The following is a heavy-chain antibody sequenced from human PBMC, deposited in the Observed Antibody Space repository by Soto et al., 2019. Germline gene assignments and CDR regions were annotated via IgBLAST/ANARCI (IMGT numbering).Heavy chain of an antibody. Sequence: PGGSLRLSCAASGFTFSSYAMSWVRQAPGKGLEWVSAISGSGGSTYYADSVKGRFTISRDNSKNTIYLQMNSLRAEDTASYYCAKGRSYYYYYGVDVWGQGTTVTVSS. J-gene: IGHJ6*02. CDR1: GFTFSSYA. V-gene: IGHV3-23*01. CDR3: AKGRSYYYYYGVDV. CDR2: ISGSGGST.